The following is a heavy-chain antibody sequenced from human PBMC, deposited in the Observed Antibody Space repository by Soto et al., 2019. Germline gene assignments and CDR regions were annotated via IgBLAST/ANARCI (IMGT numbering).Heavy chain of an antibody. Sequence: QIQLVQSGGDVKTPGASVKVSCTTSRYTFTSHGIAWVRQATGQGLEWMGWISTGNGKTDYAQKFQGRVTMTADTITSTVHMELRSLRSDDTAVYYCARLLTEGATFREDAFDVWGPGTKVTVSS. J-gene: IGHJ3*01. CDR3: ARLLTEGATFREDAFDV. CDR1: RYTFTSHG. CDR2: ISTGNGKT. V-gene: IGHV1-18*01. D-gene: IGHD3-9*01.